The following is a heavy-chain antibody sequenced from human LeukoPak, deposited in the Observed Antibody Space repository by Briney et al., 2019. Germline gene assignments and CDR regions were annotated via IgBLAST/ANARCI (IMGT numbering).Heavy chain of an antibody. V-gene: IGHV3-23*01. D-gene: IGHD3-9*01. J-gene: IGHJ3*02. CDR2: ISGSGGST. Sequence: GGSLRLSCAASGFTFSSYAMSWVRQAPGKGLEWVSAISGSGGSTYYADSVKGRFTISRDNSKNTLYLQMNSLRAEDTAVYYCAKALRYFDWLLDAFDIWGQGTMDTVSS. CDR1: GFTFSSYA. CDR3: AKALRYFDWLLDAFDI.